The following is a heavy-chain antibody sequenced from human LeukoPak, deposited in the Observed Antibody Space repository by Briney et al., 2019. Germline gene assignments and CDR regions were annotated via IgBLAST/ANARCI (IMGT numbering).Heavy chain of an antibody. V-gene: IGHV4-59*08. CDR2: IYYSGST. CDR3: ARVPAVVTALYYFDY. J-gene: IGHJ4*02. CDR1: GGSISSYY. Sequence: SETLSLTCTVSGGSISSYYWSWIRQPPGKGLEWIGYIYYSGSTNYNPSLKSRVTISVDTSKNQFSLKLSSVTAADTAVYYCARVPAVVTALYYFDYWGQGTLVTVSS. D-gene: IGHD3-22*01.